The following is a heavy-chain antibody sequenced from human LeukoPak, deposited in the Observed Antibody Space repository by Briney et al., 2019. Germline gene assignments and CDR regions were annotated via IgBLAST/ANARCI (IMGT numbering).Heavy chain of an antibody. CDR1: GFTFSSYG. J-gene: IGHJ3*02. CDR3: ARATGTWGHDGFDI. D-gene: IGHD3-16*01. V-gene: IGHV3-30*03. CDR2: ISYDGSNK. Sequence: PGRSLRLSCAASGFTFSSYGMHWVRQAPGKGLEWVAVISYDGSNKYYADSVKGRFTISRDNSKNTLYLQMNSLRAEDTAVYYCARATGTWGHDGFDIWGQGTMVTVSS.